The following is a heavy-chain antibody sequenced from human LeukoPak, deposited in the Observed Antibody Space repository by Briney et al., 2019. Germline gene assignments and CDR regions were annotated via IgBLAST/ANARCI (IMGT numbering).Heavy chain of an antibody. CDR3: ARHGDDILTGHMDV. CDR1: GYSFTSYW. Sequence: GESLKISCKGSGYSFTSYWIGWVRQMPGKGLEWMGIIYPGDSYTRYSPAFQGQVTISAGKSINTAYLQGSSLKASGTAMYYCARHGDDILTGHMDVWGKGTTVTVSS. CDR2: IYPGDSYT. J-gene: IGHJ6*03. V-gene: IGHV5-51*01. D-gene: IGHD3-9*01.